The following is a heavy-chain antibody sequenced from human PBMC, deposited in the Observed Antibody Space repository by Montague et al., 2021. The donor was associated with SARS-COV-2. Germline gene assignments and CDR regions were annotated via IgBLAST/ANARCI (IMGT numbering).Heavy chain of an antibody. D-gene: IGHD3-10*01. V-gene: IGHV4-39*01. CDR3: ARHGVLWFGVAENWFDP. CDR2: IYYSGNT. CDR1: GGSISSRSYY. Sequence: SETLSLTCTISGGSISSRSYYWGWIRQPPGKGLEWIGGIYYSGNTYYNPSLKSRVTISVDPSKNQFSLKLTSVTAADTAVYYCARHGVLWFGVAENWFDPWGQGTLVTVSS. J-gene: IGHJ5*02.